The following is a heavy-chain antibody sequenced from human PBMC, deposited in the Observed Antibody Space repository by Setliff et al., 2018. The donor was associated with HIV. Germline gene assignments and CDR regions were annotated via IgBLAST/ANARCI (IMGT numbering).Heavy chain of an antibody. CDR3: ARATSPRPMNRGGWFDP. CDR1: GGSISSSSYY. Sequence: SETLSLTCTVSGGSISSSSYYWGWIRQPPGKGLELIGNIYYTGNTNDNPSLKSRVTISVDTSKNQFSLKLRSVTVADTATYYYARATSPRPMNRGGWFDPWGQGILVTVSS. CDR2: IYYTGNT. D-gene: IGHD3-16*01. V-gene: IGHV4-39*01. J-gene: IGHJ5*02.